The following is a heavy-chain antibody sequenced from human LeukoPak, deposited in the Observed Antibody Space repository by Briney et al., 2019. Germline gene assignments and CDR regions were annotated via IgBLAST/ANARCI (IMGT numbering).Heavy chain of an antibody. Sequence: EASVKVSCKAYGYNFATSGIGWVRQAPGRGLEWLGWISGYNGNTKSAPKLQGRVTMTTDTSTDTAYLELGSLRVDDTAIYYCARDLGPYTGSYYSYYHYMDVWGEGTSVTVSS. CDR1: GYNFATSG. V-gene: IGHV1-18*01. CDR3: ARDLGPYTGSYYSYYHYMDV. CDR2: ISGYNGNT. D-gene: IGHD1-26*01. J-gene: IGHJ6*03.